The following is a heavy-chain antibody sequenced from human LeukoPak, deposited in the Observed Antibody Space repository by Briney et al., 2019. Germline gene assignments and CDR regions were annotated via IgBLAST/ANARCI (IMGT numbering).Heavy chain of an antibody. CDR2: ISSSSSTI. CDR3: ARGRRGGGYNYGYDAFDI. J-gene: IGHJ3*02. V-gene: IGHV3-48*02. CDR1: GLTFSSYS. Sequence: GGSLRLSCAASGLTFSSYSMNWVRQAPGKGLEWVSYISSSSSTIFNADSVKGRFTISRDNAKNSLYLQMNSLRNEDTAVYYCARGRRGGGYNYGYDAFDIWGQGTMVTVSS. D-gene: IGHD5-18*01.